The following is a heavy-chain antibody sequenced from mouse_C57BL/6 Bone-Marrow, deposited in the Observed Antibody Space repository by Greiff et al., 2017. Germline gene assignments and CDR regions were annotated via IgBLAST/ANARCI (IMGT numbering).Heavy chain of an antibody. D-gene: IGHD1-1*01. V-gene: IGHV14-4*01. Sequence: EVQLQQSGAELVRPGASVKLSCTASGFNIQDDYMHWVKQRPEPGLEWIGWIDPENGDTEYASKFQGKATITADTSSNTAYLQLSSLTSEDTAVYYCTTVYYYGSSSYWYFDVWGTGTTVTVSS. J-gene: IGHJ1*03. CDR3: TTVYYYGSSSYWYFDV. CDR2: IDPENGDT. CDR1: GFNIQDDY.